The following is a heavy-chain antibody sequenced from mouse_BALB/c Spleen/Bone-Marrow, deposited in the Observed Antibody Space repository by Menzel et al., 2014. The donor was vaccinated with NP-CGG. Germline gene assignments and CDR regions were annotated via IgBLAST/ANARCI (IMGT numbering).Heavy chain of an antibody. CDR1: GYSFTGYT. J-gene: IGHJ4*01. V-gene: IGHV1-18*01. D-gene: IGHD4-1*01. Sequence: EVHLVESGPELVKPGASMKISCKASGYSFTGYTMNWVKQSHGKNLEWIGLINPYNGGTRYNQKFKGKATLTIDKSSSAAYMELLSLTSEDSAVYYCATSGTRGNYAMDYWGQGTSVTVSS. CDR3: ATSGTRGNYAMDY. CDR2: INPYNGGT.